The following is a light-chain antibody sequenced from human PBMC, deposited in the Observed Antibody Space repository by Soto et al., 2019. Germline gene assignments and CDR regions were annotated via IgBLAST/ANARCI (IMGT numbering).Light chain of an antibody. J-gene: IGKJ5*01. CDR2: DGS. V-gene: IGKV3-11*01. CDR3: QQRNTWPPIT. Sequence: EVVLTQSPATLSLSPGERATLSCRASQSVRTYVNWFQQKPGQAPRLLIYDGSNRATGVPARFSGGGSGTDFTLAITSLEPEDFAVYYCQQRNTWPPITFGQGKQPDIK. CDR1: QSVRTY.